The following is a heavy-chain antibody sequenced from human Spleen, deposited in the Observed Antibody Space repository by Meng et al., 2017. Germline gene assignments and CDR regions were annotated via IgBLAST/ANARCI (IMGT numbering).Heavy chain of an antibody. J-gene: IGHJ5*02. Sequence: VQLHQWGSGLLKSSETLSLTCAVYDGSFTNYYWTWTRQPPGKGLEWIGEINRAGYTFYNPSLNSRVTMSVDTSKNHFSLRLSSVTVADTAVYYCARITTRWFDPWGQGTLVTVSS. V-gene: IGHV4-34*01. D-gene: IGHD3-16*01. CDR1: DGSFTNYY. CDR3: ARITTRWFDP. CDR2: INRAGYT.